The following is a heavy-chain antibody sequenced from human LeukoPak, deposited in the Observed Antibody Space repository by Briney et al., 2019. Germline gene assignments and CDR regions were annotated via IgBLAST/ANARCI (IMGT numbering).Heavy chain of an antibody. CDR2: FDPEDDET. V-gene: IGHV1-24*01. D-gene: IGHD2-15*01. CDR3: ATERGYCSGGTCSYYFDH. J-gene: IGHJ4*02. CDR1: GYTLTELS. Sequence: VASVKVSCKVSGYTLTELSMHWVRQAPGKGLEWMGGFDPEDDETIYAQKFEGRVTMTEDTSTDTAYMELSSLRSEDTAVYYCATERGYCSGGTCSYYFDHWGQGTLVTVSS.